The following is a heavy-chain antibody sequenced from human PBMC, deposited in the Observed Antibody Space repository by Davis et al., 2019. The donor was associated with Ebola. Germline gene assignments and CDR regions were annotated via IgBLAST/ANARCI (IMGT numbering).Heavy chain of an antibody. J-gene: IGHJ4*02. CDR1: GFTSSDYY. D-gene: IGHD6-19*01. V-gene: IGHV3-11*06. Sequence: PGGSLRLSCAASGFTSSDYYMSWIRQAPGKGLEWVSYISSSSSYTNYADSVKGRFTISRDNAKNSLYLQMNSLRAEDTAVYYCARSGTIAVAGYFDYWGQGTLVTVSS. CDR2: ISSSSSYT. CDR3: ARSGTIAVAGYFDY.